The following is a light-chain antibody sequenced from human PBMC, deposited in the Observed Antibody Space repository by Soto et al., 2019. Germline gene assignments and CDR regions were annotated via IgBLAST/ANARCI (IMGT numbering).Light chain of an antibody. Sequence: EIVLTQSPGTLALSPGERATLSCRASQSVTSSYLAWYQHKSGQAPRLLIYGASSGATDIPDRFSGSGSGTDFTLTISRLEPEDFALYYCQQYGSSPITFGLGTRLEIK. CDR2: GAS. J-gene: IGKJ5*01. CDR3: QQYGSSPIT. CDR1: QSVTSSY. V-gene: IGKV3-20*01.